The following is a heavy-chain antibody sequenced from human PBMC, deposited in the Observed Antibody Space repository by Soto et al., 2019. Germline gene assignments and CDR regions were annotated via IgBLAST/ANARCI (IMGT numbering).Heavy chain of an antibody. J-gene: IGHJ4*02. CDR1: DYTFTSYG. V-gene: IGHV1-18*01. CDR2: ISAYNGNT. CDR3: ESDLAVALIDY. Sequence: QVQLVQSGAEVKKPGASVKVSCKASDYTFTSYGISGVRQAPGQGLEWMGWISAYNGNTMYAQKFHGRVTMTTDTSTSTDYMEPRSLISDDTAVYYCESDLAVALIDYWGQGTLVTVSS. D-gene: IGHD6-19*01.